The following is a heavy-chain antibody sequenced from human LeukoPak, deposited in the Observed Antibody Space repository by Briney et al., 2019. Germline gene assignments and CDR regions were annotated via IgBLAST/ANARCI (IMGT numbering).Heavy chain of an antibody. J-gene: IGHJ4*02. CDR1: GYTFTSYD. CDR3: ARANYDILTGWPLGYYFDY. Sequence: ASVKVSCKASGYTFTSYDINWVRQATGQGLEWMGWMNPNSGNTGYAQKFQGRVTMTRNTSISTAYMEPSSLRSEDTAVYYCARANYDILTGWPLGYYFDYWGQGTLVTVSS. CDR2: MNPNSGNT. V-gene: IGHV1-8*01. D-gene: IGHD3-9*01.